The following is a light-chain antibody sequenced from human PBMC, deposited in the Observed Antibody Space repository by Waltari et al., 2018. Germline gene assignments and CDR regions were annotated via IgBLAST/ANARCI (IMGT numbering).Light chain of an antibody. CDR3: CSYAGNYLRV. CDR1: SSDVGYYNY. V-gene: IGLV2-11*01. CDR2: DVN. J-gene: IGLJ2*01. Sequence: QSALTQPRSVSGSPGQSVTISCTGTSSDVGYYNYVSWYQQQPVKAPKVIIYDVNERPSGVPDRFSGSKSGNTASLTISGLQAEDEADYYCCSYAGNYLRVFGGGTKLTVL.